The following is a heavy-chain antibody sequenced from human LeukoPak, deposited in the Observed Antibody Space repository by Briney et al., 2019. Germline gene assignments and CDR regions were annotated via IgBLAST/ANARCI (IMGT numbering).Heavy chain of an antibody. CDR3: ARFDQVSETAGGY. V-gene: IGHV1-2*02. Sequence: GASVKVSCKASGYTFTDYYMHRVRQAPGQGLEWMGWINPRSGGTNYAQKFQGRVTMTRDTSISAAYMDLGRLISDDTAVYYCARFDQVSETAGGYWGQGTLVTVSS. CDR1: GYTFTDYY. J-gene: IGHJ4*02. CDR2: INPRSGGT. D-gene: IGHD5/OR15-5a*01.